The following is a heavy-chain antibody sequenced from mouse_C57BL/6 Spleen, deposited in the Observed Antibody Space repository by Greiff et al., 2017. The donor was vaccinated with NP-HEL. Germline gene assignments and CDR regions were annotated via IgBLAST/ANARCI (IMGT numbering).Heavy chain of an antibody. CDR2: INPNYGTT. CDR1: GYSFTDYN. J-gene: IGHJ4*01. D-gene: IGHD2-2*01. CDR3: ARAYGYEEEGYAMDY. Sequence: VQLQQSGPELVKPGASVKISCKASGYSFTDYNMNWVKQSNGKSLEWIGVINPNYGTTSYNQKFKGKATLTVDQSSSTAYLQRDSLTSEDSAVYYCARAYGYEEEGYAMDYWGQGTSVTVSS. V-gene: IGHV1-39*01.